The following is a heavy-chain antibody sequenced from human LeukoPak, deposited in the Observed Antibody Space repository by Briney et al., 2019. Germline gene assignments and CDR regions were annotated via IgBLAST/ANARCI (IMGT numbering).Heavy chain of an antibody. CDR2: ISSSSSYV. V-gene: IGHV3-21*01. J-gene: IGHJ3*01. CDR3: AKDIQLST. D-gene: IGHD5-24*01. Sequence: PGGSLRLSCAASGFTFSSYAMSWVRQAPGKGLEWVSSISSSSSYVYYADSVKGRFTISGDTAKNSLYLQMNSLRAEDTAVYYCAKDIQLSTWGLGTMVTVSS. CDR1: GFTFSSYA.